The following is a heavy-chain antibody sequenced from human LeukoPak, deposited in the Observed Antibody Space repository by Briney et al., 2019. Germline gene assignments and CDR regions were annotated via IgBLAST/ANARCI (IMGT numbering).Heavy chain of an antibody. CDR3: ARDSPIYYDSSGYYCGPPDY. CDR1: GFTFSSYS. D-gene: IGHD3-22*01. Sequence: GGSLRLSCAASGFTFSSYSMNWVRQAPGKGLEWVSSISSSSSYIYYADSVKGRFTISRDNAKNSLYLQMNSLRAEDTAAYYCARDSPIYYDSSGYYCGPPDYWGQGTLVTVSS. V-gene: IGHV3-21*04. CDR2: ISSSSSYI. J-gene: IGHJ4*02.